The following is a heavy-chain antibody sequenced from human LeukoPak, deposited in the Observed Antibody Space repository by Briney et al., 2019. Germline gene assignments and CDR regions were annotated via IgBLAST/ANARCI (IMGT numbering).Heavy chain of an antibody. CDR3: ARDGYSNYVSTYYYYMDV. Sequence: SETLSLTCTVSGGSIRSISHYWDWIRQPPGKGLEWIASFYYSGSTYYNPSLKSRVTISVDTSKNQFSLKLSSVTAADTAVYYCARDGYSNYVSTYYYYMDVWGKGTTVTVSS. D-gene: IGHD4-11*01. CDR1: GGSIRSISHY. CDR2: FYYSGST. V-gene: IGHV4-39*07. J-gene: IGHJ6*03.